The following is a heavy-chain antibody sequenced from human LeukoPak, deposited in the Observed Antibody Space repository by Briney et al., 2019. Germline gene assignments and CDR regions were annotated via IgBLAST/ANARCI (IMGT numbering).Heavy chain of an antibody. V-gene: IGHV1-18*01. CDR1: GYTFTSYG. CDR2: ISAYNGNT. J-gene: IGHJ5*02. D-gene: IGHD3-16*01. Sequence: ASVKVSCKASGYTFTSYGISWVRQAPGQGLEWMGWISAYNGNTNYAQKLQGRVTMTTDTSTSTAYMELRSLRSDDTAVYYCAGTPPGRSSAYSWFDPWGQGTLVTVSS. CDR3: AGTPPGRSSAYSWFDP.